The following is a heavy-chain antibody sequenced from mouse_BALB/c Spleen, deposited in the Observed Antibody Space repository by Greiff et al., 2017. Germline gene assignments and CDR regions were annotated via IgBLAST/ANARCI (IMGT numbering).Heavy chain of an antibody. CDR1: GYTFTDYA. CDR2: ISTYSGNT. J-gene: IGHJ4*01. V-gene: IGHV1-67*01. CDR3: ARGWDYRPYAMDY. D-gene: IGHD2-4*01. Sequence: QVQLKQSGPELVRPGVSVKISCKGSGYTFTDYAMHWVKQSHAKSLEWIGVISTYSGNTNYNQKFKGKATMTVDKSSSTAYMELARLTSEDSAIYYCARGWDYRPYAMDYWGQGTSVTVSS.